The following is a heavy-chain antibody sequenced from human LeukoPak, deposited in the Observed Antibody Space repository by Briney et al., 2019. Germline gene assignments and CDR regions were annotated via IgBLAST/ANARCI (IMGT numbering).Heavy chain of an antibody. V-gene: IGHV4-59*01. J-gene: IGHJ4*02. D-gene: IGHD1-1*01. CDR1: GGPTSDYY. CDR2: IHDSGRS. Sequence: SETLSLTCTVSGGPTSDYYWSWIRQPPGKGLEWIGYIHDSGRSDYNPSLKSRVSISVDTSKNRLSLKLSSVTAADTAVYYCARAHTNNWHVDYWGQGTLVTVSS. CDR3: ARAHTNNWHVDY.